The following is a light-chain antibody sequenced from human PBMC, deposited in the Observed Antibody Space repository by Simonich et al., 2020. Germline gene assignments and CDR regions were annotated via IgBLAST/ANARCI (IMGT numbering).Light chain of an antibody. CDR2: EGS. V-gene: IGLV2-23*03. J-gene: IGLJ3*02. Sequence: QSALTQPASVSASPGQSIPISCTGTSSDVGSYNLVSWYQQHPGKAPKLMIYEGSRRPSGVSNRFSGSKSGNTASLTISGLQAEDEADYYCCSYAGSSTFNWVFGGGTKLTVL. CDR1: SSDVGSYNL. CDR3: CSYAGSSTFNWV.